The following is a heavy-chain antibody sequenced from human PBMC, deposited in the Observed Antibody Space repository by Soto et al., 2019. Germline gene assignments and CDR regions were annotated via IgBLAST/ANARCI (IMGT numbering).Heavy chain of an antibody. CDR1: GFTFDDYA. CDR2: ISWNSGSI. Sequence: EVQLVESGGGLVQPGRSLRLSCAASGFTFDDYAMHWVRQAPGKGLEWVSGISWNSGSIGYADSVKGRFTISRDNAKNSLYLQMNSLRAEDTALYYCAKDTGWYRDFDYWGQGTLVTVSS. V-gene: IGHV3-9*01. J-gene: IGHJ4*02. D-gene: IGHD6-19*01. CDR3: AKDTGWYRDFDY.